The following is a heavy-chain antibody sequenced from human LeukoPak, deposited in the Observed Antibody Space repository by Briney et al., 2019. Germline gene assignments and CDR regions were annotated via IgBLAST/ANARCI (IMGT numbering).Heavy chain of an antibody. CDR2: IIPILGIA. CDR1: GGTFSSYT. Sequence: ASVKVSCKASGGTFSSYTISWVRQAPGQGLEWMGRIIPILGIANYAQKFQGRVTITADKSTSTAYMELSSLRSEDTAVYYCARDFGRVLYRSGGSCYPRHYGMDVWGQGTTVTVSS. V-gene: IGHV1-69*04. D-gene: IGHD2-15*01. J-gene: IGHJ6*02. CDR3: ARDFGRVLYRSGGSCYPRHYGMDV.